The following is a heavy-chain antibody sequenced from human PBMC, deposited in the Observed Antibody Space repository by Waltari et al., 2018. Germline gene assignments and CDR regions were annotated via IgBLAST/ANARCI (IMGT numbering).Heavy chain of an antibody. CDR1: GGSFSGYY. Sequence: QVQLQQWGAGLFKPSETLSLTCAVYGGSFSGYYWTWIRQPPGKGLEWIAEINHAGITNYNPSLKSRVTMSVDTSKNQFSLKMTSVTAADTAMYYCARGLSTVARFDYWGQGTLVTVSS. V-gene: IGHV4-34*01. CDR3: ARGLSTVARFDY. J-gene: IGHJ4*02. CDR2: INHAGIT. D-gene: IGHD4-17*01.